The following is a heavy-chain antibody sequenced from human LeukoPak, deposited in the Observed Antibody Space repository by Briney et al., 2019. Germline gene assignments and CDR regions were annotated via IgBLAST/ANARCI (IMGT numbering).Heavy chain of an antibody. CDR2: IYYSGST. Sequence: PSETLSLTCTVSGGSLSSYYWSWIRQPPGKGLEWIGYIYYSGSTNYNPSLKSRVTISVDTSKNQFSLKLSSVTAADTAVYYCARVVNTDFWSGYPYYFDYWGQGTLVTVSS. CDR1: GGSLSSYY. V-gene: IGHV4-59*01. D-gene: IGHD3-3*01. J-gene: IGHJ4*02. CDR3: ARVVNTDFWSGYPYYFDY.